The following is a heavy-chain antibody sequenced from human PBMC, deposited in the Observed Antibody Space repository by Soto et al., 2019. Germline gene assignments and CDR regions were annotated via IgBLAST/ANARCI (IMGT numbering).Heavy chain of an antibody. V-gene: IGHV3-15*01. Sequence: GGSLRLSCEASGFTFSPAWMIWVRQAPGKGLEWVGLIKSKTSGGTIDYAAPVKGRFTISRDDSEKTLYLQMNSLRAEDTAVYYCVVDFPNSSGYVTIDYWGQGILVT. CDR3: VVDFPNSSGYVTIDY. D-gene: IGHD3-22*01. J-gene: IGHJ4*02. CDR2: IKSKTSGGTI. CDR1: GFTFSPAW.